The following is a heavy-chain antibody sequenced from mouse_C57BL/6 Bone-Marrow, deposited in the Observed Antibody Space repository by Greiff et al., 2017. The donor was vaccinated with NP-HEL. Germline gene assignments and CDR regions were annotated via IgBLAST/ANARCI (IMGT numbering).Heavy chain of an antibody. V-gene: IGHV1-82*01. CDR1: GYAFSSSW. J-gene: IGHJ3*01. CDR2: IYPGDGDT. Sequence: QVQLKESGPELVKPGASVKISCKASGYAFSSSWMNWVKQRPGKGLEWIGRIYPGDGDTNYNGKFKGKATLTADKSSSTAYMQLSSLTSEDSAVYCCSGGDPWFAYWGQGTLVTVSA. D-gene: IGHD3-1*01. CDR3: SGGDPWFAY.